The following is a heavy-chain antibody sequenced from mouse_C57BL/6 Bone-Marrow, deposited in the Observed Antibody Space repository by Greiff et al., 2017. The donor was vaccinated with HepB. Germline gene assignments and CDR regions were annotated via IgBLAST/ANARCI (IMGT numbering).Heavy chain of an antibody. J-gene: IGHJ2*01. D-gene: IGHD1-1*01. CDR1: GYTFTGYW. CDR2: ILPGSGST. V-gene: IGHV1-9*01. Sequence: QVQLQQSGAELMKPGASVKLSCKATGYTFTGYWIEWVKQRPGHGLEWIGEILPGSGSTNYNEKFKGKATFTADTSSNTAYMQLSSLTTEDSAIYYCARGVRYYGSSYDYFDYWGQGTTLTVSS. CDR3: ARGVRYYGSSYDYFDY.